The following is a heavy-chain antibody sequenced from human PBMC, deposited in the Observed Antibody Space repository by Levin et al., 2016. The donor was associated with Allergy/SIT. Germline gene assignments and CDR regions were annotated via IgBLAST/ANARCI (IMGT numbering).Heavy chain of an antibody. V-gene: IGHV4-34*01. CDR1: GGSFSGYY. Sequence: SETLSLTCAVYGGSFSGYYWSWIRQPPGKGLEWIGEINHSGSTNYNPSLKSRVTISVDTSKNQFSLKLSSVTAADTAVYYCARRRVGYGYYYYMDVWGKGTTVTVSS. CDR3: ARRRVGYGYYYYMDV. J-gene: IGHJ6*03. CDR2: INHSGST. D-gene: IGHD4-17*01.